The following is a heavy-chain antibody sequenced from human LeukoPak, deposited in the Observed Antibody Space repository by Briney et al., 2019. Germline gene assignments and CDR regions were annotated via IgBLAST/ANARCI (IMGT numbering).Heavy chain of an antibody. Sequence: GGSLRLPCAATGLTVSSSFMSWVRQAPGKGLEWVSLIYTSGGTYYADSVKGRFTISRDNSKNTLYLQMNSRRAEDTAVYYCAREITNYYGMDVWGQGTTVTVSS. V-gene: IGHV3-66*01. CDR1: GLTVSSSF. CDR2: IYTSGGT. CDR3: AREITNYYGMDV. D-gene: IGHD1-1*01. J-gene: IGHJ6*02.